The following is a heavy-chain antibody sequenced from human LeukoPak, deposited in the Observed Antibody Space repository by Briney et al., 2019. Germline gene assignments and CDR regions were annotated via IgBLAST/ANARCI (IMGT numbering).Heavy chain of an antibody. D-gene: IGHD5-18*01. V-gene: IGHV4-59*01. CDR3: TRGQKYISGYTVTELGSGYFDY. Sequence: ETLSLTCSVSGGSISSYYWSWIRQPPGKGLEWIGYIFYSGRTSYNPSLKSRVTISVDTSKNHFSLTLCSVTAADTAVYYCTRGQKYISGYTVTELGSGYFDYWGQGTLVTVSS. CDR2: IFYSGRT. CDR1: GGSISSYY. J-gene: IGHJ4*02.